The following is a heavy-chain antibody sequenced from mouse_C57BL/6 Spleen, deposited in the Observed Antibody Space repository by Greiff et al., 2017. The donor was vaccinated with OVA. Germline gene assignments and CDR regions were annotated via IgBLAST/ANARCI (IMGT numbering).Heavy chain of an antibody. CDR2: IYPGSGST. D-gene: IGHD1-1*01. CDR1: GYTFTSYW. CDR3: ARSRGSRGYFDV. V-gene: IGHV1-55*01. Sequence: QVQLQQPGAELVKPGASVKMSCKASGYTFTSYWITWVKQRPGQGLEWIGDIYPGSGSTNYNEKFKSKATLTVDTSSSTAYMQLCSLTSEDSAVYYCARSRGSRGYFDVWGTGTTVTVSS. J-gene: IGHJ1*03.